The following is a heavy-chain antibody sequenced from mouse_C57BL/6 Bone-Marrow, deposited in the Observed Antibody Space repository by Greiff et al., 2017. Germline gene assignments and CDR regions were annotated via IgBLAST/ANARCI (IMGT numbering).Heavy chain of an antibody. CDR1: GYAFSSSW. CDR3: ARWNYYGSGYWYFGG. J-gene: IGHJ1*03. V-gene: IGHV1-82*01. CDR2: IYPGDGDT. Sequence: QVQLQQSGPELVKPGASVKISCKASGYAFSSSWMNWVKQRPGKGLEWIGRIYPGDGDTNYNGKFKGKATMTADKSASTAYMQLSSLTSGDSEVYVCARWNYYGSGYWYFGGWGTGTTVAVSS. D-gene: IGHD1-1*01.